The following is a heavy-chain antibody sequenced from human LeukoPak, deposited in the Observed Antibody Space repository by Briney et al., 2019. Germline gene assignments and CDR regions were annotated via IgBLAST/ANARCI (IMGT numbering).Heavy chain of an antibody. CDR2: ISDDGPKK. D-gene: IGHD4-17*01. CDR3: ARYYGSGTSPFDY. J-gene: IGHJ4*02. CDR1: GLHFSIYS. Sequence: GGSLRLSCAASGLHFSIYSMHGVRQAPGKGLEGGAVISDDGPKKYYADSVKSRFTISRDNSKHTLYLQMDSLTPEDTGVYYCARYYGSGTSPFDYWGQGTLVTVSS. V-gene: IGHV3-30*01.